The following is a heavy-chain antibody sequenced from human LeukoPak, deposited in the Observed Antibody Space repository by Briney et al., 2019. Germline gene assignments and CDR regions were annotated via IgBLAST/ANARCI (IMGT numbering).Heavy chain of an antibody. D-gene: IGHD2-2*01. CDR1: GYTFITYY. CDR3: AREGDVVADVNWFDP. V-gene: IGHV1-2*02. Sequence: ASVKVSCKASGYTFITYYIHWVRQAPGQGPEWMGWINPNSGGTKYAQKFQGRVTMTRDTSISTAYMELSSLRSDDTAVYYCAREGDVVADVNWFDPWGQGALVTVSS. CDR2: INPNSGGT. J-gene: IGHJ5*02.